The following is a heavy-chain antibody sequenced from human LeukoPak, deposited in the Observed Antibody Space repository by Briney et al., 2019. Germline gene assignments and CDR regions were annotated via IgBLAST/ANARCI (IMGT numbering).Heavy chain of an antibody. J-gene: IGHJ4*02. Sequence: PSETLSLTCAVYGGSFSGYYWSWIRQPPGKGLEWIGYIYTSGSTNYNPSLKSRVTISVDTSKNQFSLKLSSVTAADTAVYYCARWYGIFDYWGQGTLVTVSS. CDR1: GGSFSGYY. V-gene: IGHV4-4*09. D-gene: IGHD6-13*01. CDR3: ARWYGIFDY. CDR2: IYTSGST.